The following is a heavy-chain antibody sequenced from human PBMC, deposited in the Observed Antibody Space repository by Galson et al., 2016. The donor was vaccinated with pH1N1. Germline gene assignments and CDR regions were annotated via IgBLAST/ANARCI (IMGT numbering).Heavy chain of an antibody. CDR2: IIGSGSIT. CDR1: GFNFRTYE. V-gene: IGHV3-48*03. Sequence: SLRLSCAVSGFNFRTYEMHWVRQAPGKGLEWISYIIGSGSITNYADSVRGRFTISRDNAKNSVYLQMNSLRAEDTAVYYCVRNIGGSGSLWGQGTLVTVSS. J-gene: IGHJ4*02. D-gene: IGHD3-10*01. CDR3: VRNIGGSGSL.